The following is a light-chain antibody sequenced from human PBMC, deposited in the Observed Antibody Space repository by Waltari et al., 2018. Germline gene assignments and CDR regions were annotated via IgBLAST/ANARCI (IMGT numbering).Light chain of an antibody. CDR1: QGISSY. J-gene: IGKJ1*01. V-gene: IGKV1-9*01. CDR3: QQLNSYPRT. CDR2: AAS. Sequence: DIQLTQSPSFLSASVGDRVTITCRACQGISSYLAWYQQKPGKAPKLLIYAASTLQSGVPSRVSGSGSGTEFTLTISSLQPEDFATYYCQQLNSYPRTFGQGTKVEIK.